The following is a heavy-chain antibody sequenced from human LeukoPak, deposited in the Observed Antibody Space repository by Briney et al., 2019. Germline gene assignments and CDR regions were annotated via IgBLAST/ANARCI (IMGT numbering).Heavy chain of an antibody. Sequence: PSETLSLTCTVSGGSISSYYWSWIRQPPGKGLEWIGYIYYSGSTNYNPSLKSRVTISVDTSKNRFSLKLSSVTAADTAVYYCARIAGDYYDSSGYYPNWFDPWGQGTLVTVSS. CDR3: ARIAGDYYDSSGYYPNWFDP. D-gene: IGHD3-22*01. V-gene: IGHV4-59*01. CDR1: GGSISSYY. CDR2: IYYSGST. J-gene: IGHJ5*02.